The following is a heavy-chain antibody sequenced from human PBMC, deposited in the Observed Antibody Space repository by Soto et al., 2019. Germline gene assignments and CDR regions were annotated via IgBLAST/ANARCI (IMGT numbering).Heavy chain of an antibody. CDR3: ARGLVSPLYLRYYYYMDV. CDR1: GYTFTSFD. J-gene: IGHJ6*03. CDR2: MSPNSGNT. V-gene: IGHV1-8*01. D-gene: IGHD2-2*02. Sequence: QVQLVQSGAEVKKTGASVRVSCKASGYTFTSFDINWVRQAAGQGLEWMGRMSPNSGNTAYAQKFQGRVIITRNTSISTAYMELSGLRSEDTAVYYCARGLVSPLYLRYYYYMDVWGKGTTVTVSS.